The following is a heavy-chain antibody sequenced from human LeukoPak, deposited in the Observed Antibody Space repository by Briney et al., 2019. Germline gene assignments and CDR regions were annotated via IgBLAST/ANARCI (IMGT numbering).Heavy chain of an antibody. J-gene: IGHJ3*02. Sequence: ASVKVSCKASGYTFTSYGISWVRKAPGQGLEWMGWISAYNGNTNYAQKLQGRLTMTTDTSTSTAYMELRSLRSDDTAVYYCARRAVVAPAFDIWGQGTMVTVSS. CDR3: ARRAVVAPAFDI. D-gene: IGHD2-15*01. CDR2: ISAYNGNT. CDR1: GYTFTSYG. V-gene: IGHV1-18*01.